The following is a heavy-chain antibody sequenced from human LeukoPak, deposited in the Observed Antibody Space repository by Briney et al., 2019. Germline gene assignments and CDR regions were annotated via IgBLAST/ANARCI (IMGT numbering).Heavy chain of an antibody. Sequence: GGSLRLSCAASGFTFSSYAMSWVRQAPGRGLEWVSAISGSGGSTYYADSVKGRFTISRDNSKNTLYLQMNSLRAEDTAVYYCAKDQGSSGWYDRWEFDYWGQGTLVTVSS. J-gene: IGHJ4*02. V-gene: IGHV3-23*01. CDR1: GFTFSSYA. D-gene: IGHD6-19*01. CDR2: ISGSGGST. CDR3: AKDQGSSGWYDRWEFDY.